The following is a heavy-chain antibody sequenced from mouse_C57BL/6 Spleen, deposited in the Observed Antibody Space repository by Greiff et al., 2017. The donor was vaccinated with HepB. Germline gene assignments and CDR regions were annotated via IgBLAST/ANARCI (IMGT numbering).Heavy chain of an antibody. D-gene: IGHD5-1-1*01. V-gene: IGHV3-1*01. Sequence: VQLKESGPGMVKPSQSLSLTCTVTGYSITSGYDWHWIRHFPGNKLEWMGYISYSGSTNYNPSLKSRISITHDTSKNHFFLKLNSVTTEDTATYYCARVGAYTSYAMDYWGQGTSVTVSS. J-gene: IGHJ4*01. CDR3: ARVGAYTSYAMDY. CDR1: GYSITSGYD. CDR2: ISYSGST.